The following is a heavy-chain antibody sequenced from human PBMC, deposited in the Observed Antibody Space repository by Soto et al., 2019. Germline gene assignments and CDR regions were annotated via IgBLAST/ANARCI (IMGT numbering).Heavy chain of an antibody. CDR2: ISSSGSTI. J-gene: IGHJ4*02. D-gene: IGHD2-15*01. Sequence: GGSLILSCAASGFTFSSYEMNWVRQAPGKGLEWVSYISSSGSTIYYADSVKGRFTISRDNAKNSLYLQMNSLRAEDTAVYYCARVRFGRHFEDWGQGTLVTLSS. V-gene: IGHV3-48*03. CDR1: GFTFSSYE. CDR3: ARVRFGRHFED.